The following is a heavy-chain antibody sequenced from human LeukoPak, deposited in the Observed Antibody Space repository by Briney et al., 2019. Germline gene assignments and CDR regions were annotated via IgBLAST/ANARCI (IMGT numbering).Heavy chain of an antibody. CDR1: GFTFDDYA. V-gene: IGHV3-43*02. CDR2: ISGDGGST. J-gene: IGHJ4*02. D-gene: IGHD5-12*01. CDR3: AKERGYSGGPVDY. Sequence: GGSLRLSCAASGFTFDDYAMHWVRQAPGKGLEWVSLISGDGGSTYYADSVKGRFTISRDNSKNSLYLQMNSLRAEDTAVYYCAKERGYSGGPVDYWGQGTLVTVSS.